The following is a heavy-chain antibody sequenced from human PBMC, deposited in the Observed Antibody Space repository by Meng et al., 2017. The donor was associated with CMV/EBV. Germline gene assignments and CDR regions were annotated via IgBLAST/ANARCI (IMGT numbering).Heavy chain of an antibody. D-gene: IGHD2-2*01. J-gene: IGHJ1*01. CDR3: TTVSIVVVPAAIGAEYFQH. V-gene: IGHV3-15*01. CDR2: IKSKTDGGTT. CDR1: GFTFSNAW. Sequence: GGSLRLSCAASGFTFSNAWMSWVRQAPGKGLEWVGRIKSKTDGGTTDYAAPVKGRFTISRDDSKNMLYLQMNSLKTEDTAVYYCTTVSIVVVPAAIGAEYFQHWGQGTLVTVSS.